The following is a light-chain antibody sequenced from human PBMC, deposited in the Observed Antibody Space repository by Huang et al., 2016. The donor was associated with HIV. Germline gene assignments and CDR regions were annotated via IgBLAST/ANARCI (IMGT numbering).Light chain of an antibody. CDR2: GAS. V-gene: IGKV3-20*01. J-gene: IGKJ2*01. Sequence: EIVLTQSPGTLSLSPGESATLSCRASQSLSSNYLAWYQQRPGQAPRLLIYGASNRAAGTPDRFSGSGSGTDFTLTISRLEPEDFAVYYCQQYGNSPPYTFGQGTKLEIK. CDR3: QQYGNSPPYT. CDR1: QSLSSNY.